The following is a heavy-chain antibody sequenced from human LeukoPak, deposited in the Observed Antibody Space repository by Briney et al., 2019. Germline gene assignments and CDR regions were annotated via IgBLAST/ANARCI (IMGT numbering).Heavy chain of an antibody. CDR1: GGSISSYY. J-gene: IGHJ4*02. CDR2: IYYSGST. D-gene: IGHD6-13*01. CDR3: ARYLRTIAAAGGHFDY. Sequence: PSETLSLTCTVSGGSISSYYWSWIRQPPGKGLEWIGYIYYSGSTNYNPSLKSRVTISVDTSKNQFSLKLSSVTAADTAVYYCARYLRTIAAAGGHFDYWGQGTLVTVSS. V-gene: IGHV4-59*01.